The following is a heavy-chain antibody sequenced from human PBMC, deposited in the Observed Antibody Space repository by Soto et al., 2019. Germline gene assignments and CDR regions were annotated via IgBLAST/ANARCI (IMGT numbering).Heavy chain of an antibody. V-gene: IGHV3-74*01. Sequence: GGSLRLSCGASGFTFSSYWMHWVRQAPGKGLVWVSRINSDGSSTTYADSVKGRFTISRDNAENTVDLQMNGLRVEDTAVYYCAREATTGYSASWYDCWGQGTLVTVSS. D-gene: IGHD6-13*01. CDR3: AREATTGYSASWYDC. J-gene: IGHJ4*02. CDR2: INSDGSST. CDR1: GFTFSSYW.